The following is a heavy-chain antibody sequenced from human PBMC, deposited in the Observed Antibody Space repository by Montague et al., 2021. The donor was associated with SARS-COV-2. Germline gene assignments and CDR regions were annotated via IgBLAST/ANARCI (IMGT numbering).Heavy chain of an antibody. V-gene: IGHV4-34*01. CDR1: GGSFSTYS. CDR2: IHHGGRT. CDR3: ARLGDGVVPSPILGVGPYYSYYYMDV. J-gene: IGHJ6*03. Sequence: SDTLSLTCAVHGGSFSTYSWNWIRQPPGKGLEWIGEIHHGGRTNYNPSLKSRVTISADTSKNQFSLKLTSLAAADTAVYYCARLGDGVVPSPILGVGPYYSYYYMDVWGQATTVTVSS. D-gene: IGHD3-10*01.